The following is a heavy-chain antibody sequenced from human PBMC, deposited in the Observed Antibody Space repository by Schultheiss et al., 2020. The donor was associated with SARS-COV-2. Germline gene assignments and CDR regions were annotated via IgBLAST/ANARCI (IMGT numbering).Heavy chain of an antibody. V-gene: IGHV3-30*19. CDR1: GFTFSSYG. D-gene: IGHD6-19*01. Sequence: GGSLRLSCAASGFTFSSYGMHWVRQAPGKGLEWVAVISYDGSNKNYADSVKGRFTISRDNSNNTLYLQMSSLRAEDTAVYYCAREGGWYGNWFDPWGQGTLVTVSS. CDR2: ISYDGSNK. CDR3: AREGGWYGNWFDP. J-gene: IGHJ5*02.